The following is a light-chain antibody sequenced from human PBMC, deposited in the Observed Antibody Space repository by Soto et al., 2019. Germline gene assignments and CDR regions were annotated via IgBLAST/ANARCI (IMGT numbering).Light chain of an antibody. CDR2: KAS. Sequence: IEMTQTPSTLSASVGDRVTITCRASQSISSWLAWYQQKPGKAPKLLIYKASTLKSGVPSRFSGSGSGTEFTLTISSLQADDFATYYCQHYNSYSEAFGQGTRLDI. J-gene: IGKJ1*01. V-gene: IGKV1-5*03. CDR1: QSISSW. CDR3: QHYNSYSEA.